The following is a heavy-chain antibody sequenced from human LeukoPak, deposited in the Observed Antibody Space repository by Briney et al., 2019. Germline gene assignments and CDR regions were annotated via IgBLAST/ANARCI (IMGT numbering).Heavy chain of an antibody. CDR1: GFTFSTYN. CDR2: VGGTDGRT. J-gene: IGHJ4*02. CDR3: AKDGSYYFDY. Sequence: QPGGSLRLSCAASGFTFSTYNMNWVRQAPGKGLEWVSAVGGTDGRTYYAAFVKGRFTIYRDNSKNTLYLQMNSLRADDTAVYYCAKDGSYYFDYWGQGTLVTVSS. V-gene: IGHV3-23*01.